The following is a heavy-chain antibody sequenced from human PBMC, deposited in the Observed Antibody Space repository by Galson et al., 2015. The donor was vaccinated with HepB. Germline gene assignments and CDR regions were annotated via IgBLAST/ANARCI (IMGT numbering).Heavy chain of an antibody. CDR1: GFSLSTSSGLG. Sequence: PPQAKPTHTLTLPCTFSGFSLSTSSGLGVGWIRQPPGKALEWIALIYWDDDKRYSPSLKSRLTITKYTSENQVVLTMTNMDPADTATYFCERVPYVSRKIDYWGQGTLVTVSS. D-gene: IGHD6-13*01. V-gene: IGHV2-5*02. J-gene: IGHJ4*02. CDR2: IYWDDDK. CDR3: ERVPYVSRKIDY.